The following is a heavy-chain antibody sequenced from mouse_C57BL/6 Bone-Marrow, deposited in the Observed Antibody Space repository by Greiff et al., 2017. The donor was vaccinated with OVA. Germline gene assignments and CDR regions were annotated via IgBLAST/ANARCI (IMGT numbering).Heavy chain of an antibody. J-gene: IGHJ3*01. CDR2: ISSGGDYI. CDR3: TREDYYSNYVGFAY. D-gene: IGHD2-5*01. CDR1: GFTFSSYA. Sequence: EVQLVESGEGLVKPGGSLKLSCAASGFTFSSYAMSWVRQTPEKRLEWVAYISSGGDYIYYADTVKGRFTISRDNARNTLYLQMSSLKSEDTAMYYCTREDYYSNYVGFAYWGQGTLVTVSA. V-gene: IGHV5-9-1*02.